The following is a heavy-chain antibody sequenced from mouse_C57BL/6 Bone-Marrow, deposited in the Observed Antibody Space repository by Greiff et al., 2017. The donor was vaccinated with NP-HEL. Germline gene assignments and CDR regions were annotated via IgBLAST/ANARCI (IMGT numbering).Heavy chain of an antibody. Sequence: QVQLQQSGPELVKPGASVKISCKASGYAFSSSWMNWVKQRPGKGLEWIGRIYPGDGDTNYNGKFKGKATLTADKSSSTAYMQLSSLTSEDSAVYFCARLGHGHDYDAYWGQGTLVTVSA. D-gene: IGHD2-4*01. CDR2: IYPGDGDT. CDR1: GYAFSSSW. J-gene: IGHJ3*01. CDR3: ARLGHGHDYDAY. V-gene: IGHV1-82*01.